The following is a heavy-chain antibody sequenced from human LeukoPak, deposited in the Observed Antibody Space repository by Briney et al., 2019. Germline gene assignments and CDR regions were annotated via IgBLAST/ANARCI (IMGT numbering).Heavy chain of an antibody. CDR3: ASDKNGFGELLYWYFDL. Sequence: GGSLRLSCAASGFTFSSYWMSWVRQAPGKGLEWVANIKQDGSEKYYVDSVKGRFTISRDNAKNSLYLQMNSLRAEDTAVYYCASDKNGFGELLYWYFDLWGRGTLVTVSS. CDR2: IKQDGSEK. V-gene: IGHV3-7*01. J-gene: IGHJ2*01. CDR1: GFTFSSYW. D-gene: IGHD3-10*01.